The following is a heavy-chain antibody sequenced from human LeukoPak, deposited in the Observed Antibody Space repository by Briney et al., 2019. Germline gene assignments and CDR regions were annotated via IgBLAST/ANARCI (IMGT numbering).Heavy chain of an antibody. CDR1: GFTFSDYY. J-gene: IGHJ4*02. D-gene: IGHD6-13*01. CDR2: ISSSGSML. CDR3: TRRPYSGSWYYFDY. Sequence: GGSLRLSCTVSGFTFSDYYMSWVRQAPGKGLEWVPYISSSGSMLHYADSVEGLFTISRDNAKNSLYLQMSSLRVEDTAVYYCTRRPYSGSWYYFDYWGQGTLVTVSS. V-gene: IGHV3-11*04.